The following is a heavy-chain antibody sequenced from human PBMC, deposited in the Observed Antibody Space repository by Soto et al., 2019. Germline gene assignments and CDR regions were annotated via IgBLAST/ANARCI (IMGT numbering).Heavy chain of an antibody. CDR3: ASQSSEWLLFAS. CDR2: MSSSSSTI. CDR1: GFTFSSYS. D-gene: IGHD5-12*01. V-gene: IGHV3-48*01. J-gene: IGHJ4*02. Sequence: GGSLRLSCAASGFTFSSYSMNWVRQAPGKGLEWVSYMSSSSSTIYHADSVKGRFTISRDNAKNSLYLQMNSLRAEDTAVYYCASQSSEWLLFASWGQGTLVTVSS.